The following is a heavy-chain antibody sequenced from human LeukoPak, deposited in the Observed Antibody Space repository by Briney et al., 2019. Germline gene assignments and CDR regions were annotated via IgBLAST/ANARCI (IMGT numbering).Heavy chain of an antibody. V-gene: IGHV1-8*01. CDR2: MNPNNGNT. CDR3: ARQGSSSGFDY. J-gene: IGHJ4*02. CDR1: GYTFTSYD. D-gene: IGHD6-6*01. Sequence: GASVKVSCKASGYTFTSYDINWVRQATGQGLEWMGWMNPNNGNTDYAQKFQGRVTLTRNTSISTAYMELSSLRSEDTAVYYCARQGSSSGFDYWGQGTLVTVSS.